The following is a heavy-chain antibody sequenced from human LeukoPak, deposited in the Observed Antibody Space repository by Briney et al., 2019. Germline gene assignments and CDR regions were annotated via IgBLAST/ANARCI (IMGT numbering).Heavy chain of an antibody. D-gene: IGHD6-19*01. V-gene: IGHV3-9*01. CDR3: AKDRSVAGTGNFDY. Sequence: GGSLRPSCAASGFTFDDYAMHWVRQAPGKGLEWVSGISWNSGSIGYADSVKGRFTISRDNAKNSLYLQMNSLRAEDTALYYCAKDRSVAGTGNFDYWGQGTLVTVSS. CDR2: ISWNSGSI. J-gene: IGHJ4*02. CDR1: GFTFDDYA.